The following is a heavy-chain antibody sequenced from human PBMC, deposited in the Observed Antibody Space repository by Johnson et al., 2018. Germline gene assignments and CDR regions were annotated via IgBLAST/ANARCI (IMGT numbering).Heavy chain of an antibody. D-gene: IGHD2-15*01. CDR3: ARGPSVVVVPPKPDAFDI. V-gene: IGHV3-30-3*01. CDR2: ISYNGSHQ. CDR1: GFIFSNYP. J-gene: IGHJ3*02. Sequence: QVQLQESGGGVVQPGRSLRLSCVASGFIFSNYPMHWVRQGPGKGLEWVALISYNGSHQDFADSVKGRFTISRDNSENTLYLQMNSLRTEDTAVFYCARGPSVVVVPPKPDAFDIWGQGTMVTVSS.